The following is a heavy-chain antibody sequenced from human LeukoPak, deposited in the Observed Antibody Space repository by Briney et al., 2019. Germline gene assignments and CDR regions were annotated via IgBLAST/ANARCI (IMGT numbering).Heavy chain of an antibody. D-gene: IGHD3-9*01. CDR3: ARLYYDILTGYSYFDY. Sequence: SETLSLTCTVSGGSISSSSYYWGWIRQPPGKGLEWIGSIYYSGSTYYNPSLKSRVTISVDTSKNQFSLKLSSVTAADTAVYYCARLYYDILTGYSYFDYWGQGTLVTVSS. CDR2: IYYSGST. V-gene: IGHV4-39*01. CDR1: GGSISSSSYY. J-gene: IGHJ4*02.